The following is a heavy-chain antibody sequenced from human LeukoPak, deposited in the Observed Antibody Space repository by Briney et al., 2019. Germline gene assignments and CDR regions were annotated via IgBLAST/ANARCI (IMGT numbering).Heavy chain of an antibody. J-gene: IGHJ6*02. D-gene: IGHD5-12*01. CDR3: ARDSGYDSNYYYGMDV. CDR2: TYYRSKWYN. Sequence: SQTLSLTCALSGDSLSSNSAAWHWLRQSPSRGLEWLGRTYYRSKWYNDYAVSVKSRITINPDTSKNQFSLRLNSVTPEDTAVYYCARDSGYDSNYYYGMDVWGQGTTVTVSS. CDR1: GDSLSSNSAA. V-gene: IGHV6-1*01.